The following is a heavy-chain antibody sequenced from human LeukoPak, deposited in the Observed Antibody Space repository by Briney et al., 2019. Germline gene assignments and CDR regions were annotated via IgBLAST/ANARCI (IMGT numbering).Heavy chain of an antibody. D-gene: IGHD4-17*01. CDR1: NYSISNSLY. J-gene: IGHJ6*03. Sequence: SEPLSLTCSGSNYSISNSLYWGWLRQPPGKGLEWIGSIYRSGSTFYNPSLKSRVTISLDTSRNQFSLKLSSVTAADTAVYFLERGTYGYYMDVWGKGTTVTVSS. V-gene: IGHV4-38-2*02. CDR2: IYRSGST. CDR3: ERGTYGYYMDV.